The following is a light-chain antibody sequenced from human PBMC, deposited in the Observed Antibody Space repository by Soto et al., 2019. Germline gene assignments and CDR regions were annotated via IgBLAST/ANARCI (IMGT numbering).Light chain of an antibody. CDR3: QQYGSSSWT. CDR1: QSVSSSY. Sequence: EIVLTQSPGTLSLSPGERATLSCRASQSVSSSYLAWYQQKPGQAPRLLIYGASSRATGIPDRFSGGGSGTDFTLTISRLEPEDFAVYYCQQYGSSSWTFGQGTKVEIK. V-gene: IGKV3-20*01. CDR2: GAS. J-gene: IGKJ1*01.